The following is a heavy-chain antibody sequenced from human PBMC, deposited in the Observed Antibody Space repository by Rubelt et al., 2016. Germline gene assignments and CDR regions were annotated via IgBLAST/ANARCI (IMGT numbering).Heavy chain of an antibody. Sequence: QLQLQESGPGLVKPSETLSLTCTVSGGSISSSSYYWGWIRQPPGKGLEWIGSIYYSGSTYYNPSLKSRVTISVDTSKNQFSLKLSSVTAADTAVYYCARAYGPGHSSSFLQFQHWGQGTLVTVSS. D-gene: IGHD6-6*01. CDR2: IYYSGST. CDR3: ARAYGPGHSSSFLQFQH. CDR1: GGSISSSSYY. V-gene: IGHV4-39*07. J-gene: IGHJ1*01.